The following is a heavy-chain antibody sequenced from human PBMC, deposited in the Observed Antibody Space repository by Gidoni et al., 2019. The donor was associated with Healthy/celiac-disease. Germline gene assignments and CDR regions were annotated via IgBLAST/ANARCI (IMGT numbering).Heavy chain of an antibody. D-gene: IGHD4-17*01. Sequence: QVQLVQSGSELKKPGASVKVSCKASGYTCTSHAMNWVRQAPGQGLEWMGRINTNTGNPTYAQGFTGRFVFSLDTSVSTAYLQISSLKAEDTAVYYCACLGGSPTVTPDAFDIWGQGTMVTVSS. CDR2: INTNTGNP. V-gene: IGHV7-4-1*02. J-gene: IGHJ3*02. CDR1: GYTCTSHA. CDR3: ACLGGSPTVTPDAFDI.